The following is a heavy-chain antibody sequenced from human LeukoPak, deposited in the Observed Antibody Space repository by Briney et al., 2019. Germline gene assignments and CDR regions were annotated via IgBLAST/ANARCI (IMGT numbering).Heavy chain of an antibody. CDR3: ARDGVGVY. J-gene: IGHJ4*02. Sequence: GGSLRLSCAASGMTFSDHWMHWVRQVPGKGLVWVSLIKTDGRTTIYADSVKGRFTISRDNAKNSLYLQMNSLRAEDTAVYYCARDGVGVYWGQGALVTVSS. D-gene: IGHD2-15*01. CDR1: GMTFSDHW. V-gene: IGHV3-74*01. CDR2: IKTDGRTT.